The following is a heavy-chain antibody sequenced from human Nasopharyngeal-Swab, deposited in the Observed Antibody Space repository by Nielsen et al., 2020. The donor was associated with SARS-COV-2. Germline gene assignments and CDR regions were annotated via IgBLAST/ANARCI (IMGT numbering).Heavy chain of an antibody. CDR1: GFSFSDYY. V-gene: IGHV3-11*06. CDR2: INSVSSST. Sequence: GESLKISCAASGFSFSDYYMSWIRQAPGKGLEWVSYINSVSSSTDYADSVKGRFTISRDNAKNSLYLQMNNLSAEDTAVYYCARGRYNPYWGQGTLVTVSS. CDR3: ARGRYNPY. J-gene: IGHJ4*02. D-gene: IGHD3-9*01.